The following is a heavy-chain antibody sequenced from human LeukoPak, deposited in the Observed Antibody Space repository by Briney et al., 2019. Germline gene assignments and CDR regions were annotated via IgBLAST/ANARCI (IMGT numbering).Heavy chain of an antibody. V-gene: IGHV4-39*07. J-gene: IGHJ4*02. CDR2: IYYSGST. Sequence: SETLSLTCTVSGGSISSSSYYWGWIRQPPGKGLEWIGSIYYSGSTYYNPSLKSRVTISVDTSKNQFSLKLSSVTAADTAVYYCARAGYYYGSGSYYNTPHFDYWGQGTLVTVSS. CDR1: GGSISSSSYY. D-gene: IGHD3-10*01. CDR3: ARAGYYYGSGSYYNTPHFDY.